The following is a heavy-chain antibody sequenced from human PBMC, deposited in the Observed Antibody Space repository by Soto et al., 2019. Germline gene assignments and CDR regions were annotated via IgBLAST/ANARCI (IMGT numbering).Heavy chain of an antibody. Sequence: QVQLVQSGAEVKEPGDSVRVSCEASGYTFTAYYIHWVRRAPGQGLEWMGWINPKFGDTTYAQDFQGRVSMTRDMSISTVYMELSRLTSDDTAIDYCARNMDYYYGRGSGNGHGVWGQGTTVTVFS. V-gene: IGHV1-2*02. J-gene: IGHJ6*02. D-gene: IGHD3-10*02. CDR3: ARNMDYYYGRGSGNGHGV. CDR1: GYTFTAYY. CDR2: INPKFGDT.